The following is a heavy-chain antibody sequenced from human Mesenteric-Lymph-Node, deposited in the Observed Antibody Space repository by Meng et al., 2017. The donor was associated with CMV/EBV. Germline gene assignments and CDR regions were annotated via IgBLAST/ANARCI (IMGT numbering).Heavy chain of an antibody. CDR3: ARTPRLGYGGGWVDY. CDR2: INPNGGT. CDR1: GYTFTTYY. V-gene: IGHV1-46*01. Sequence: ASVKVSCKASGYTFTTYYMHWVRQAPGQGLEWMGMINPNGGTNYAQRFQGRVTITTDESASTAYMDLSSLRSEDTAIYYCARTPRLGYGGGWVDYWGQGTLVTVSS. J-gene: IGHJ4*02. D-gene: IGHD6-19*01.